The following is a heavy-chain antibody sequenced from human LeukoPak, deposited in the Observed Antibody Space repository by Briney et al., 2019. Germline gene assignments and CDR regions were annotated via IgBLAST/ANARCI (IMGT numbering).Heavy chain of an antibody. Sequence: GGSLRLSCAASGFTFSSYAMSWVRQAPGKGLEWVSAISGSGGSTYYADSVKGRFTISRDNSKNTLDLQMNSLRAEDTAVYYCAKGPLDTAMVFWVGDYFDYWGQGTLVTVSS. CDR1: GFTFSSYA. V-gene: IGHV3-23*01. CDR2: ISGSGGST. J-gene: IGHJ4*02. CDR3: AKGPLDTAMVFWVGDYFDY. D-gene: IGHD5-18*01.